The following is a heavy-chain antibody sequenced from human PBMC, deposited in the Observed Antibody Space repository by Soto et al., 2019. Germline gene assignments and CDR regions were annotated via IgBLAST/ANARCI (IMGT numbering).Heavy chain of an antibody. CDR2: INHSGST. D-gene: IGHD3-10*01. V-gene: IGHV4-34*01. J-gene: IGHJ6*02. Sequence: PSETLSLTCAVYGGSFSGYYWSWIRQPPGKGLEWIGEINHSGSTNYNPSLKSRVTISVDTSKNQFSLKLSSVTAADTAVYYCARRSGTSPDYGLDVWGQGTTVTVS. CDR1: GGSFSGYY. CDR3: ARRSGTSPDYGLDV.